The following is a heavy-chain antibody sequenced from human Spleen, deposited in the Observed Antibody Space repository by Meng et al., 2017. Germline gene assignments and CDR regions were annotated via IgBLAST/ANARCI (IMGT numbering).Heavy chain of an antibody. CDR1: GGSISTSGYY. V-gene: IGHV4-39*01. D-gene: IGHD3-22*01. J-gene: IGHJ5*02. Sequence: QPQLQESGPGLVKPSEALSLPSSVSGGSISTSGYYWGWIRQSPGKGLEWIGSIGHSGFTYYTPSVKSRVTVSIDTSKSQFSLKLTSVTAADTAVYFCVRSSAWVRTGFDPWGQGTLVTVSS. CDR2: IGHSGFT. CDR3: VRSSAWVRTGFDP.